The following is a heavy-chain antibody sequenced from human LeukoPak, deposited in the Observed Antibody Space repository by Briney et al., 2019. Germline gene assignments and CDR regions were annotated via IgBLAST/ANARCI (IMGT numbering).Heavy chain of an antibody. CDR2: IYHSGST. D-gene: IGHD4-17*01. J-gene: IGHJ3*02. CDR1: GGSISSGGYY. V-gene: IGHV4-30-2*01. Sequence: SETLSLTCTVSGGSISSGGYYWSWIRQPPGKGLEWIGYIYHSGSTYYNPSLKSRVTISVDRSKNQFSLKLSSVTAADTAVYYCARDGAWDGDYAHAFDIWGQGTMVTVSS. CDR3: ARDGAWDGDYAHAFDI.